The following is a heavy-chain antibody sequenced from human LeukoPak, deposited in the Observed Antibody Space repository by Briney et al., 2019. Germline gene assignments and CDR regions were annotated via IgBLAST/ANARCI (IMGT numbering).Heavy chain of an antibody. D-gene: IGHD5/OR15-5a*01. V-gene: IGHV1-24*01. CDR3: ATGLRFQDAFDI. CDR1: GYTLTELS. J-gene: IGHJ3*02. CDR2: FDPEDGET. Sequence: ASVKVSCKVSGYTLTELSMHWVRQAPGKGPEWMGGFDPEDGETIYAQKFQGRVTMTEDTSTDTAYMELSSLRSEDTAVYYCATGLRFQDAFDIWGQGTMVTVSS.